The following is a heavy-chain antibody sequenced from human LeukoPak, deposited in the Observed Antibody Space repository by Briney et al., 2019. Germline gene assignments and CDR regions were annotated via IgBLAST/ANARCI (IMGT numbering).Heavy chain of an antibody. CDR2: IYYSGGA. CDR1: GDSISPYY. Sequence: SETLSLTCTVSGDSISPYYWNWIRQPPGKGLEWIGYIYYSGGADYNPALKSRVTISIDTSKNQFSLKLSSVTAADTAVYYCARGILDYGSGSYYGWFDPWGQGTLVTVSS. D-gene: IGHD3-10*01. V-gene: IGHV4-59*12. CDR3: ARGILDYGSGSYYGWFDP. J-gene: IGHJ5*02.